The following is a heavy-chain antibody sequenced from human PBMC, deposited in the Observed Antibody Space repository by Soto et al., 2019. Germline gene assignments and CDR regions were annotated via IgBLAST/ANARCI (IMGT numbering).Heavy chain of an antibody. CDR1: GFSFSSYA. V-gene: IGHV3-23*01. D-gene: IGHD3-22*01. J-gene: IGHJ6*02. Sequence: PGGSLSLSCAASGFSFSSYAMNWVRQAPGKGLEWVSAISGSGGSTYYADSVKGRFTISRDNSKNTLYLQMNSLRAEDTAVYYCAKEKYYYDSSGYYYYYYGMDVWGQGTTVTVSS. CDR2: ISGSGGST. CDR3: AKEKYYYDSSGYYYYYYGMDV.